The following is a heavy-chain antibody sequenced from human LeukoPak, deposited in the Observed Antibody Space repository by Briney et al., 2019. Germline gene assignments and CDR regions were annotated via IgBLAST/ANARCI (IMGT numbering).Heavy chain of an antibody. V-gene: IGHV1-3*01. CDR2: ISAGNGNT. J-gene: IGHJ4*02. Sequence: GASVKVSCKASGYTFTSYAIHWVRQAPGQRLEWMGWISAGNGNTKYSQNFQGRVTFISNTSATTAFMELSSLRSEDAAVYYCARDSSGSYFRPGDYWGQGTLVTVSS. CDR3: ARDSSGSYFRPGDY. D-gene: IGHD1-26*01. CDR1: GYTFTSYA.